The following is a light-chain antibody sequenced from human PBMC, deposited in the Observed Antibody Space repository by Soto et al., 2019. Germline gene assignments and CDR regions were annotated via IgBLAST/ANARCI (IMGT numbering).Light chain of an antibody. CDR3: MQSTQLPPT. Sequence: DVVMTQTPLYLSVDTGQPSSISCQSSQSLLHITGETFLFWYLQKPGQSPQLLSYEVSTRVSGVPDRVSGSGAGTDFTLESSRVETDDVGIYYCMQSTQLPPTFGQGTRLEIK. CDR1: QSLLHITGETF. V-gene: IGKV2D-29*02. J-gene: IGKJ5*01. CDR2: EVS.